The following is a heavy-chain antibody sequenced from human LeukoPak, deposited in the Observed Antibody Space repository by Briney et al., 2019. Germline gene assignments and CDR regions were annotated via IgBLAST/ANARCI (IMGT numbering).Heavy chain of an antibody. CDR2: INPNSGGT. J-gene: IGHJ2*01. CDR1: GYTFTGYY. Sequence: GASVKVSCKASGYTFTGYYMHWVRQAPGQGLEWMGWINPNSGGTNYAQKFQGRVTMTRDTSISTAYMELSSLRSEDTAVYYCARGIISSGPHWYFDLWGRGTLVTVSS. CDR3: ARGIISSGPHWYFDL. D-gene: IGHD6-19*01. V-gene: IGHV1-2*02.